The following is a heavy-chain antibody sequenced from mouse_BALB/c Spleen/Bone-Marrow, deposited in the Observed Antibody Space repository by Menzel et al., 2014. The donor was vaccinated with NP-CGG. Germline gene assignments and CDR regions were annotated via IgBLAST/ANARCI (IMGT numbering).Heavy chain of an antibody. D-gene: IGHD1-1*01. CDR1: GFAFSSYD. J-gene: IGHJ3*01. CDR2: ISSGGGST. CDR3: ARHRQLTKAN. Sequence: EVQGVESGGGLVKPGGSLKLSCAASGFAFSSYDMSWVRQTPEKRLEWVAYISSGGGSTYYPDTVKGRFTISRDNAKNTLYLQMSSLKSEDTAMYYCARHRQLTKANWGQGTLVTVSA. V-gene: IGHV5-12-1*01.